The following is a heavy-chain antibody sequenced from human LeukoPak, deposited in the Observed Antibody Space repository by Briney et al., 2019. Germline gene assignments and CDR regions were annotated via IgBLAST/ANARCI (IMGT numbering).Heavy chain of an antibody. J-gene: IGHJ4*02. CDR2: ISYDGSNK. CDR3: ARDYNQYYYDSLWYFDY. CDR1: GFTFSSYA. V-gene: IGHV3-30*03. D-gene: IGHD3-22*01. Sequence: GGSLRLSCAASGFTFSSYAMSWVRQAPGKGLEWVAVISYDGSNKYYADSVKGRFTISRDNSKNTLYLQMNSLRAEDTALYYCARDYNQYYYDSLWYFDYWGQGTLVTVSS.